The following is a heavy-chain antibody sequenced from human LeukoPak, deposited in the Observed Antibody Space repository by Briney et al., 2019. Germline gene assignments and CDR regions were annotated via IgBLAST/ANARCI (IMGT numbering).Heavy chain of an antibody. V-gene: IGHV4-39*01. D-gene: IGHD3-10*02. CDR1: GGSISSSSHY. J-gene: IGHJ5*02. Sequence: TSETLSLTCTVSGGSISSSSHYWAWIRQSPGKGLAWIGSIYYAGNTYYNPSLQSRVTISVDTSKNQFSLKVNSVTAADTAIYYCARHDGESYYGRWVDPWGQGTLVTVSS. CDR2: IYYAGNT. CDR3: ARHDGESYYGRWVDP.